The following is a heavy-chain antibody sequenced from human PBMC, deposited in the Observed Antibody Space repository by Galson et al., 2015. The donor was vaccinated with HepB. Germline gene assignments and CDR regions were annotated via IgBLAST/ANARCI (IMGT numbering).Heavy chain of an antibody. J-gene: IGHJ6*03. V-gene: IGHV3-48*01. CDR1: GITFSRYS. CDR3: ARAMEQWLVNIYNYYMDV. CDR2: ISSGSSTL. Sequence: SLRLSCAASGITFSRYSMNWVRQAPGKGQEWVSYISSGSSTLYYADSVKGRFTVSRDNAKNSLYLQMNSLRAEDTAVYYCARAMEQWLVNIYNYYMDVWGKGTTVTVSS. D-gene: IGHD6-19*01.